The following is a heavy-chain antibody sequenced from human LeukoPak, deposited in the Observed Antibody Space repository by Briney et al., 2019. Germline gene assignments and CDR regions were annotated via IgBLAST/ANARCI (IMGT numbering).Heavy chain of an antibody. CDR1: GGTXSSYA. CDR3: AREEQRKRHYYDSSGNSFAEAFVI. J-gene: IGHJ3*02. CDR2: IIPILGIA. Sequence: SVKVSCKASGGTXSSYAISWVRQAPGQGLEWMGRIIPILGIANYAQKFQGRVTITADKSTSTAYMELSSLRSEDTAVYYCAREEQRKRHYYDSSGNSFAEAFVIWAKGQWSPSLQ. V-gene: IGHV1-69*04. D-gene: IGHD3-22*01.